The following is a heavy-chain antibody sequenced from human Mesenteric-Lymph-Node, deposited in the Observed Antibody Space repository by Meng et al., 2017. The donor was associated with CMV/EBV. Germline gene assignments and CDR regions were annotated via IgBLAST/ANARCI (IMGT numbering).Heavy chain of an antibody. CDR1: GFTFRVSA. Sequence: SGFTFRVSAIHWVRQASGKGLEWVGRIRSKANNYATAYAASVTGRFTISRDDSKNTASLQLNSLKSEDTAVYYCIRRDDYGNYEGRYWGQGTLVTVSS. CDR2: IRSKANNYAT. CDR3: IRRDDYGNYEGRY. D-gene: IGHD4-11*01. V-gene: IGHV3-73*01. J-gene: IGHJ4*02.